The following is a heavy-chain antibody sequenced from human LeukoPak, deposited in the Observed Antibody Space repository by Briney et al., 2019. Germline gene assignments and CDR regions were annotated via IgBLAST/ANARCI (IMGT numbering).Heavy chain of an antibody. V-gene: IGHV2-5*02. J-gene: IGHJ3*02. CDR3: AHRGTPRLALDI. D-gene: IGHD1/OR15-1a*01. CDR1: GFSFSTSGVG. CDR2: IYWDGDK. Sequence: SGPTLVNPTQTLTLTCTFSGFSFSTSGVGVAWIRRPPGKALEWLALIYWDGDKRYSPSLKSRLTITRDTSKNQVVLTLTNMDPVDTATYFCAHRGTPRLALDIWGQGTMVTVSS.